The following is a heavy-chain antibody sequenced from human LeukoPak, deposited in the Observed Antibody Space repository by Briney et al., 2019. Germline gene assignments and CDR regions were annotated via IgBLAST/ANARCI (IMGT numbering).Heavy chain of an antibody. D-gene: IGHD6-19*01. CDR2: IYSGGST. Sequence: GGSLRLSCAASGFTVSSNYMSWVRQAPGKGLEWVSVIYSGGSTYYADSVRGRFTISRDNSKNTLYLLMNSLRAEDTAVYYCATSGWWGYFDYWGQGTLVTVSS. CDR1: GFTVSSNY. CDR3: ATSGWWGYFDY. V-gene: IGHV3-66*01. J-gene: IGHJ4*02.